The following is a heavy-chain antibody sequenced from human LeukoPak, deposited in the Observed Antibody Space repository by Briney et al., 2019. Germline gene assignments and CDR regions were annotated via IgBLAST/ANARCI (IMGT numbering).Heavy chain of an antibody. CDR1: DGSISSYY. Sequence: SETLSLTCTVSDGSISSYYWSWIRQPPGKRLEWIGYIYYTGSTNYNPSLKSRVTISVDTSKNQFSLKLSSVTAADTAVYYCARRTGYYDGFDYWGQGTLVTVSS. CDR3: ARRTGYYDGFDY. CDR2: IYYTGST. V-gene: IGHV4-59*01. J-gene: IGHJ4*02. D-gene: IGHD3/OR15-3a*01.